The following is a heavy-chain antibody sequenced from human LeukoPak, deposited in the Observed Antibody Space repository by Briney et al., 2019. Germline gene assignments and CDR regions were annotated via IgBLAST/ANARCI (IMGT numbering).Heavy chain of an antibody. J-gene: IGHJ3*02. Sequence: SSETLSLTCTVSGDSTSSSTYYWDWIRQAPGKGLEWIGNIYDSGTTHYSPSLKSRVTISGDTSKNQFSLKLNSVTAADTAIYYCATHRRSGSGGSENAFEIWGQGTMVTVSS. V-gene: IGHV4-39*01. CDR2: IYDSGTT. CDR1: GDSTSSSTYY. CDR3: ATHRRSGSGGSENAFEI. D-gene: IGHD5-12*01.